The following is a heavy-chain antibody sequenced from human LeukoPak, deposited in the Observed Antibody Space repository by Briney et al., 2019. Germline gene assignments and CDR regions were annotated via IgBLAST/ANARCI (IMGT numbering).Heavy chain of an antibody. Sequence: SQTLSLTCTVPGGSISSGGYYWSWIRQHPGKGLEWIGYIYYSGSTYYNPSLKSRVTISVDTSKNQFSLKLSSVTAADTAVYYCARIWNYYDSSGYIDYWGQGTLVTVSS. J-gene: IGHJ4*02. V-gene: IGHV4-31*03. CDR1: GGSISSGGYY. CDR2: IYYSGST. D-gene: IGHD3-22*01. CDR3: ARIWNYYDSSGYIDY.